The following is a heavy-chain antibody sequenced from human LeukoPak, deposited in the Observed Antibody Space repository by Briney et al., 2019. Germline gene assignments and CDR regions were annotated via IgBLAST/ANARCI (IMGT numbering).Heavy chain of an antibody. CDR3: ARNSWQLVPFFDY. D-gene: IGHD6-13*01. J-gene: IGHJ4*02. CDR2: IYYSGST. V-gene: IGHV4-59*01. CDR1: GGSISSYY. Sequence: SETLSLTCTVSGGSISSYYWSWIRQPPGKGLEWIGYIYYSGSTNYNPSLKGRVTISVDTSKNQFSLKLSSVTAADTAVYYCARNSWQLVPFFDYWGKGTLVTVSS.